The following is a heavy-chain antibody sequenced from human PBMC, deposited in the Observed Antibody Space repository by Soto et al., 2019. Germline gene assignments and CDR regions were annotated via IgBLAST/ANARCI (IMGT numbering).Heavy chain of an antibody. D-gene: IGHD3-22*01. V-gene: IGHV4-59*08. CDR1: GGSIRSYY. J-gene: IGHJ3*02. Sequence: SETLSLTCTVSGGSIRSYYWSWIRQPPGKGLEWIGYIYYNGSTNYNPSLKSRLTMSVETSKNQFSLKLSSVTAADTAVYYCAIDAPYYYDSSGYSVAAFDNWGKGTMVTVSS. CDR3: AIDAPYYYDSSGYSVAAFDN. CDR2: IYYNGST.